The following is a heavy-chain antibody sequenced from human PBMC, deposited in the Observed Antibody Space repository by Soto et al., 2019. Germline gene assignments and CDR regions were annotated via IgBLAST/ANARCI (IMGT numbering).Heavy chain of an antibody. V-gene: IGHV4-39*01. CDR3: AISVVPAAIPAFDY. J-gene: IGHJ4*02. CDR2: IYYSGST. Sequence: PSETLSLTCTVSGGSISSSSYYWGWIRQPPGKGLEWIGSIYYSGSTYYNPSLKSRVTISVDTSKNQFSLKLSSVTAADTAVYYCAISVVPAAIPAFDYWGQGTLVTVSS. CDR1: GGSISSSSYY. D-gene: IGHD2-2*02.